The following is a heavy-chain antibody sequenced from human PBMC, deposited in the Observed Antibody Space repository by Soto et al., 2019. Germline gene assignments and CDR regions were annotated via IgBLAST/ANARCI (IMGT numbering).Heavy chain of an antibody. V-gene: IGHV3-74*03. J-gene: IGHJ4*02. D-gene: IGHD2-21*02. Sequence: EVQLVESGGGLVQPGGSLRLSCAASGFTFSNYWMYWVRQAPGKGLVWVSHVNTDGSSTKYADSVKGRFTISRDNAKNTLYLQMNSLRAEDTAVYYCARSFCGGDCYAGDYWGQGTLVTVSS. CDR2: VNTDGSST. CDR1: GFTFSNYW. CDR3: ARSFCGGDCYAGDY.